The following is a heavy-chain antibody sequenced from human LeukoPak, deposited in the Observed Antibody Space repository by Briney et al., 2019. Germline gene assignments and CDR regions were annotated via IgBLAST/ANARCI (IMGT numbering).Heavy chain of an antibody. CDR1: GGSISSYY. CDR3: ARLLYYYDSSGYYYTGAFDI. J-gene: IGHJ3*02. D-gene: IGHD3-22*01. CDR2: IYYSGST. Sequence: SETLSLTCTVSGGSISSYYWSWIRQPAGKGLEWIGSIYYSGSTYYNPSLKSRVTISVDTSKNQFSLKLSSVTVADTAVYYCARLLYYYDSSGYYYTGAFDIWGQGTMVTVSS. V-gene: IGHV4-59*05.